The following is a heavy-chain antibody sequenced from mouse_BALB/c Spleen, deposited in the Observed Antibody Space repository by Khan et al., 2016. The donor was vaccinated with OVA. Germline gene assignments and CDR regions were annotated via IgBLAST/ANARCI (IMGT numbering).Heavy chain of an antibody. J-gene: IGHJ3*01. V-gene: IGHV1S81*02. CDR1: GYTFTNYY. D-gene: IGHD2-1*01. CDR3: ARSGYGTFAY. CDR2: INPSNGGT. Sequence: QIQLVQSGAELVKPGASVRLSCKASGYTFTNYYLYWVKQRPGHGLEWIGDINPSNGGTNFNEKFKNKVTLTVDKSSSTAYMQLSSLTSEDSAVYYGARSGYGTFAYWGQGTLVTVSA.